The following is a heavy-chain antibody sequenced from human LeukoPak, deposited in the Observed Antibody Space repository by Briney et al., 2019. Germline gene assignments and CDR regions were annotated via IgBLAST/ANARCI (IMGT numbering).Heavy chain of an antibody. J-gene: IGHJ6*02. CDR1: GGSFSGYY. CDR2: INHSGST. CDR3: ARGPYKWEPLGYYGMDV. D-gene: IGHD1-26*01. V-gene: IGHV4-34*01. Sequence: PSETLSLTCAVYGGSFSGYYWSWIRQPPGKGLEWIGEINHSGSTNYNPSLKSRVTISVDTSKNQFSLKLSSVTAADTAVYYCARGPYKWEPLGYYGMDVWGQGTTVTVSS.